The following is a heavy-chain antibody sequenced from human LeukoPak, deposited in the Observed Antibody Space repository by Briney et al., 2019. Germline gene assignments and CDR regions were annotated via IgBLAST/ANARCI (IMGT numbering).Heavy chain of an antibody. CDR2: IYYSGST. CDR1: GGSISSGGYY. Sequence: SETLSLTCTVSGGSISSGGYYWSWIRQHPGKGLEWIEYIYYSGSTYYNPSLKSRVTISVDTSKNQFSLKLSSVTAADTAVYYCARTTYSGSYYDEKFYFDYWGQGTLVTVSS. CDR3: ARTTYSGSYYDEKFYFDY. V-gene: IGHV4-31*03. J-gene: IGHJ4*02. D-gene: IGHD3-10*01.